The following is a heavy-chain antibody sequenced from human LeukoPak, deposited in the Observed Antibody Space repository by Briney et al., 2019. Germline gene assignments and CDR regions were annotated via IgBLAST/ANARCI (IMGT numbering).Heavy chain of an antibody. D-gene: IGHD1-26*01. CDR3: ARAIAVAGVGAFGYMDV. CDR2: IYYSGST. Sequence: PSETLSLTCSVSGGSIISSNYYWSWIRQPPGKGLEWIGYIYYSGSTYHNPSLKSRVTISEDTSKKQFSLKLSSVTAADTAVYYCARAIAVAGVGAFGYMDVWGKGTTVTVSS. V-gene: IGHV4-30-4*08. CDR1: GGSIISSNYY. J-gene: IGHJ6*03.